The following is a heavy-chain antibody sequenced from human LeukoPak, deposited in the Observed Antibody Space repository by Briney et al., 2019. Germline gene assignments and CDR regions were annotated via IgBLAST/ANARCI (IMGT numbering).Heavy chain of an antibody. CDR2: IYPGDSDT. CDR1: GYSFTTYW. CDR3: ARLGVRGYSGYDRGWGGY. D-gene: IGHD5-12*01. J-gene: IGHJ4*02. V-gene: IGHV5-51*01. Sequence: GESLKISCKGSGYSFTTYWIGWVRQMPGKGLEWMETIYPGDSDTRYSPSFQGHVTMSADKSISTAYLQWSSLKASDTAMYYCARLGVRGYSGYDRGWGGYWGQGTLVTVSS.